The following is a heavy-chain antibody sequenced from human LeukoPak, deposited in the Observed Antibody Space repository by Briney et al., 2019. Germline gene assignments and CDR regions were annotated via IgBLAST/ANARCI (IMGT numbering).Heavy chain of an antibody. J-gene: IGHJ2*01. CDR3: AKDIGTGGTGWYFDL. Sequence: PGRSLRLSCAASGFTLDDYVMHWVRQAPGQGLESVSGISWNSVSIGYADSVKGRFTISRDNAKNSLYLQMNSLRAEDTALYYCAKDIGTGGTGWYFDLWGRGTLVTVSS. CDR1: GFTLDDYV. D-gene: IGHD6-13*01. V-gene: IGHV3-9*01. CDR2: ISWNSVSI.